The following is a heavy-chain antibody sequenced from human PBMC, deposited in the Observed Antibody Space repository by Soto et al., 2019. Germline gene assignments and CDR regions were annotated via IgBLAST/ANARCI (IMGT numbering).Heavy chain of an antibody. D-gene: IGHD6-13*01. CDR3: ARDGEGEAAAAMVY. Sequence: GVSVKVSCKASGYTITCCAMHWVRQAPGQRPEWMAWINAGDGDTRYSQNFQDRLTIIRDTSANTTYMELSSLRSEDTAVHYCARDGEGEAAAAMVYWGQGTLVTVSS. J-gene: IGHJ4*02. CDR1: GYTITCCA. CDR2: INAGDGDT. V-gene: IGHV1-3*01.